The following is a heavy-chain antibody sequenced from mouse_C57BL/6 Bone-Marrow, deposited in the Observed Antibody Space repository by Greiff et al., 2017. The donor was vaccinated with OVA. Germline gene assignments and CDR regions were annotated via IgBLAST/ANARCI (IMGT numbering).Heavy chain of an antibody. V-gene: IGHV1-52*01. CDR1: GYTFTSYW. Sequence: QVQLQQPGAELVRPGSSVKLSCKASGYTFTSYWMHWVKQRPIQGLEWIGNIDPSDSETHYNQKFKDKATLTVDKSSSTAYMQLSSLTSEDSAVYYCARGGFYYDYDGWFAYWGQGTLVTVSA. D-gene: IGHD2-4*01. CDR3: ARGGFYYDYDGWFAY. J-gene: IGHJ3*01. CDR2: IDPSDSET.